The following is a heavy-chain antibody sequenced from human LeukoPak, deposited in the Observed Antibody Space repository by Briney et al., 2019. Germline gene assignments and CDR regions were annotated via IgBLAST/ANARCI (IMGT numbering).Heavy chain of an antibody. CDR2: IYASVNT. CDR3: ARHGSRSILY. D-gene: IGHD6-6*01. V-gene: IGHV4-61*02. J-gene: IGHJ4*02. Sequence: PSQTLSLTCTVSGGSISSGNYYWSWIRQPAGKGLEWIGRIYASVNTIYNPSLKSRVTMSVDTSKNQFSLKLSSVTAADTAVYYCARHGSRSILYWGQGTLVTVSS. CDR1: GGSISSGNYY.